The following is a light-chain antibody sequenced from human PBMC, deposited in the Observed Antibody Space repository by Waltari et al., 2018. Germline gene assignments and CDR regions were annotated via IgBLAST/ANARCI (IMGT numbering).Light chain of an antibody. Sequence: DIQMTQSPSSLSASVGDRVTITCRASQNIDTFLNWYQQKPGKAPKSLIYGASTLQSGVPSRCSGSGSGTDFTLTITSLQSEDFAIYYCQQSFSSPATFGQGTRVEI. J-gene: IGKJ1*01. V-gene: IGKV1-39*01. CDR2: GAS. CDR1: QNIDTF. CDR3: QQSFSSPAT.